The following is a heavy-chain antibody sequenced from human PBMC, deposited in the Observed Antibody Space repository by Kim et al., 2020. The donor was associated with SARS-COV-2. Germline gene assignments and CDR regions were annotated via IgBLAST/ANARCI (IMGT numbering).Heavy chain of an antibody. CDR2: IYPGDSDT. Sequence: GESLKISCKGSGYSFTSYWIGWVRQMPGKGLEWMGIIYPGDSDTRYSPSFQGQVTISADKSISTAYLQWSSLKASDTAMYYCAGPAPEKKNYDFWSGYYGNYEYSSMDVWGKGTTVTVS. CDR1: GYSFTSYW. CDR3: AGPAPEKKNYDFWSGYYGNYEYSSMDV. D-gene: IGHD3-3*01. J-gene: IGHJ6*03. V-gene: IGHV5-51*01.